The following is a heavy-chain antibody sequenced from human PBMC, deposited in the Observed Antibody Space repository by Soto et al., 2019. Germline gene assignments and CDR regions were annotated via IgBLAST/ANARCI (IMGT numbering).Heavy chain of an antibody. Sequence: SGTTLVNPNQTLTLTCTFSGFSISSRKMGVGWIRQAPGEALEWLALIYWDDDKRYRPSLNNRLTITKDTSKNQVLLTMTNMDPVDTAPYYCAHTGYYDLLTFDYWGQGAQVTVSS. J-gene: IGHJ4*02. CDR2: IYWDDDK. CDR3: AHTGYYDLLTFDY. CDR1: GFSISSRKMG. D-gene: IGHD3-9*01. V-gene: IGHV2-5*02.